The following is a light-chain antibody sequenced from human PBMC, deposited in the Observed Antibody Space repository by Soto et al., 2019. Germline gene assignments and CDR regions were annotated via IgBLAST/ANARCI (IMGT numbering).Light chain of an antibody. V-gene: IGLV2-14*01. CDR1: SSDVGHYDF. J-gene: IGLJ1*01. Sequence: QSVLTQPASVSGSPGQSITISCTGTSSDVGHYDFVSWYQQHPGRAPKLMIYEVSNRPSGVSNRFSGSKSGNTASLTISGLQAEEEADYYCSSYTSSSTLVFGTGTKVTVL. CDR3: SSYTSSSTLV. CDR2: EVS.